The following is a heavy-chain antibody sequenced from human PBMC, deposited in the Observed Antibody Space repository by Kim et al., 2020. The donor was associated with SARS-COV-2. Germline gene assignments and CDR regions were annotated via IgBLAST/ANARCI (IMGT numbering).Heavy chain of an antibody. V-gene: IGHV3-49*03. CDR3: TRDPPYDYVWGSYRPPGGLH. CDR2: IRSKAYGGTT. CDR1: GFTFGDYA. D-gene: IGHD3-16*02. Sequence: GGALRLSCTASGFTFGDYAMSWFRQAPGKGLEWVGFIRSKAYGGTTEYAASVKGRFTISRDDSKSIAYLQMNSLKTEDTAVYYCTRDPPYDYVWGSYRPPGGLHWGQGTLVTVSS. J-gene: IGHJ4*02.